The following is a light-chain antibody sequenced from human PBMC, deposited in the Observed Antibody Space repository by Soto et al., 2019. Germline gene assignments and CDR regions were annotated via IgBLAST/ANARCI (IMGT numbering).Light chain of an antibody. V-gene: IGKV3-20*01. CDR1: HSVGISN. J-gene: IGKJ3*01. CDR3: HQSGISPFP. CDR2: GAS. Sequence: EIVLTQSPGTLSLSPGEIATLSCRASHSVGISNLAWYQQKPGQAPRLLIYGASNRATGIPERFSGSGSGADLTLPISSLEHDDFAVYCCHQSGISPFPFGPGNNVDSK.